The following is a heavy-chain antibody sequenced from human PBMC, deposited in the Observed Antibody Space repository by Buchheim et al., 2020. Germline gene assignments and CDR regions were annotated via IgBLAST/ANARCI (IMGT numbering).Heavy chain of an antibody. Sequence: QVQLQQWGAGLLKPSETLSLTCAVYGGSFSGYYWSWIRQPPGKGLEWIGEINHSGSTNYNPSLKSRVTISVDTSKNQFSLKLSSVTAADTAVYYCARGSHIGRGWFDPWGQGTL. CDR1: GGSFSGYY. CDR3: ARGSHIGRGWFDP. V-gene: IGHV4-34*01. D-gene: IGHD1-26*01. J-gene: IGHJ5*02. CDR2: INHSGST.